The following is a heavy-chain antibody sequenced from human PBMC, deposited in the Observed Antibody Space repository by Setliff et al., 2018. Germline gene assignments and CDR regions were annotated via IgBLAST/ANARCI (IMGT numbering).Heavy chain of an antibody. CDR1: GYTFTSYG. CDR3: AREAGSYYSTDAFDI. D-gene: IGHD1-26*01. CDR2: ISAYNGNT. J-gene: IGHJ3*02. V-gene: IGHV1-18*01. Sequence: ASVKVSCKASGYTFTSYGISWVRQAPGQGLEWMGWISAYNGNTNYAQKLQGRVTMATDTSTSTAYMELRSLRSDDTAVYYFAREAGSYYSTDAFDIWGQGTMVTVSS.